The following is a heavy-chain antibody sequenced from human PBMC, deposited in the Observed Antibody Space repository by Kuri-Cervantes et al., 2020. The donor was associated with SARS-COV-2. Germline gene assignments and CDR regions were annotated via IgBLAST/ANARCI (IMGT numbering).Heavy chain of an antibody. CDR2: ISGSGGSA. CDR1: AFTFSGRS. CDR3: TTYESTGYYHDY. Sequence: GESLKISCAASAFTFSGRSMSWVRQAPGKGLEWVSTISGSGGSAYYVDSVMGRFTISRDNSKNTLYLQINSLRAEDTAIYYCTTYESTGYYHDYWGQGTLVTVSS. V-gene: IGHV3-23*01. D-gene: IGHD3-22*01. J-gene: IGHJ4*02.